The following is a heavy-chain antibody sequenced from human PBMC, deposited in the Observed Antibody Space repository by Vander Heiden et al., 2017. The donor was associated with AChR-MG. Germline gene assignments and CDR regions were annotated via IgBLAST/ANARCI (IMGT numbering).Heavy chain of an antibody. CDR1: GLTFSRYA. CDR2: ISYDGSNK. V-gene: IGHV3-30-3*01. J-gene: IGHJ4*02. CDR3: ARGFHASYGEMYSSYFDY. D-gene: IGHD6-13*01. Sequence: QVQLVESGGGVVQPGRSLRLSCAASGLTFSRYAMHWVRQAPGKGLEWVAVISYDGSNKYYADSVKGRFTISRDNSKNTLYLQMNSLRAEDTAVYYCARGFHASYGEMYSSYFDYWGQGTLVTVSS.